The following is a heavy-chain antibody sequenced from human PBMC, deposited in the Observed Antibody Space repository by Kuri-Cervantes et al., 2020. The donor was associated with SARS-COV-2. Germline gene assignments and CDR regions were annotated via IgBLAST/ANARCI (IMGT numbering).Heavy chain of an antibody. CDR3: ARVSSSSSPAFDI. J-gene: IGHJ3*02. D-gene: IGHD6-6*01. V-gene: IGHV3-7*01. CDR1: GFTFSSYW. CDR2: IKQDGSEK. Sequence: GGSLRLSCAASGFTFSSYWMSWVRQAPGKGLEWVANIKQDGSEKYYVDSVKGRFTISRDNAKNSLYLQVNSLRAEDTAVYYCARVSSSSSPAFDIWGQGTMVTVSS.